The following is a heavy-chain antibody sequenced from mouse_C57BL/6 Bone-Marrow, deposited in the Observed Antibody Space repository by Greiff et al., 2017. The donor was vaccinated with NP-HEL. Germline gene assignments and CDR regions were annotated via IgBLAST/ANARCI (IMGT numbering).Heavy chain of an antibody. CDR1: GFSLTSYG. J-gene: IGHJ4*01. Sequence: QVQLQQSGPGLVQPSQSLSITCTVSGFSLTSYGVHWVRQSPGKGLEWLGVIWSGGSTDYNAAFISRLSISKDNSKSQVFFKMNSLQADDTAIYYCARALTTVVATDYAMDYWGQGTSVTVSS. V-gene: IGHV2-2*01. CDR3: ARALTTVVATDYAMDY. CDR2: IWSGGST. D-gene: IGHD1-1*01.